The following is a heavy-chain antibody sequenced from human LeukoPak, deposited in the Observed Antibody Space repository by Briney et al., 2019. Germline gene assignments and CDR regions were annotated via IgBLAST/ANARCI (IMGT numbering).Heavy chain of an antibody. Sequence: PGGSLRLSCAASGFTFSNYWMSWVRQAPGKGLEWVANIKEDGSEKYYVDSVKGRFTISRDNAKNSVYLQMNSLRADDTAAYYCARKTGTTGEAFDYWGQGTLVTVSS. J-gene: IGHJ4*02. CDR3: ARKTGTTGEAFDY. CDR2: IKEDGSEK. V-gene: IGHV3-7*03. D-gene: IGHD1-1*01. CDR1: GFTFSNYW.